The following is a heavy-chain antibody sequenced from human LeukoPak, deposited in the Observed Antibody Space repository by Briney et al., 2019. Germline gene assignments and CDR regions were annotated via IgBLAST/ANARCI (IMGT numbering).Heavy chain of an antibody. J-gene: IGHJ4*02. CDR1: GFTFSSYE. V-gene: IGHV3-48*03. CDR2: ISSSDSTI. CDR3: ARARTEPDSWDYFDY. Sequence: PGGSLRLSCAASGFTFSSYEMNWVRQAPGKGLEWVSYISSSDSTIYYADSVKGRFTISRDNAKNSLYLQMNSLRVEDTAVYYCARARTEPDSWDYFDYWGQGTLVTVSS. D-gene: IGHD3/OR15-3a*01.